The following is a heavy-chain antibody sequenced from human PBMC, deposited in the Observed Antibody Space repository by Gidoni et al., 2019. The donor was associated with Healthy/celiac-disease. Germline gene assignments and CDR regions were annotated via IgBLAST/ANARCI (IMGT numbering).Heavy chain of an antibody. D-gene: IGHD3-3*01. CDR1: GGSISSYY. Sequence: QVQLQESGPGLVKPSETLSLTCTVSGGSISSYYWSWMRQPPGKGLEWIGYIYYSGSTNDNPSLKSRVTISVDTSKNQFSLKLSSVTAADTAVYYCARAGPYDFWSGVVDAFDIWGQGTMVTVSS. CDR3: ARAGPYDFWSGVVDAFDI. V-gene: IGHV4-59*01. J-gene: IGHJ3*02. CDR2: IYYSGST.